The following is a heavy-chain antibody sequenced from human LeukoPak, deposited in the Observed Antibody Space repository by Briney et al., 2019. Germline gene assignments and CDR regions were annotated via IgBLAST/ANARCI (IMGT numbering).Heavy chain of an antibody. CDR1: GFTFSSYA. J-gene: IGHJ4*02. CDR2: ISGSGGST. CDR3: AKEAYCSGGSCYGGSDY. D-gene: IGHD2-15*01. Sequence: PGGSLRLSCAASGFTFSSYAMSLVRQAPGKGLEWVSAISGSGGSTYYADSVKGRFTISRDNSKNTLYLQMNSLRAEDMAVYYCAKEAYCSGGSCYGGSDYWGQGTLVTVSS. V-gene: IGHV3-23*01.